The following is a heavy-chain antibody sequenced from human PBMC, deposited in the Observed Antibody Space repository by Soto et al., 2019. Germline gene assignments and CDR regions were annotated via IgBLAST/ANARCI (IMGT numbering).Heavy chain of an antibody. CDR1: GYTFTSYD. V-gene: IGHV1-8*01. D-gene: IGHD6-13*01. CDR3: ACSSSLHYYYYGMDV. CDR2: MNPNSGNT. Sequence: ASVKVSCKASGYTFTSYDINWVLQATGQGLEWMGWMNPNSGNTGYAQKFQGRVTMTRNTSISTAYMELSSLRSEDTAVYYCACSSSLHYYYYGMDVWGQGTTVTVSS. J-gene: IGHJ6*02.